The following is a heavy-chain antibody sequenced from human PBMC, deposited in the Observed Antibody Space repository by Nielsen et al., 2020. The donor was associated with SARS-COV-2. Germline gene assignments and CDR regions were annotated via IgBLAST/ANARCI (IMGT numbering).Heavy chain of an antibody. V-gene: IGHV3-9*01. CDR2: ISWNSGII. Sequence: GGSLRLSCAASGFTFDDYAMHWVRQVPGKGLEWVSSISWNSGIIGYADSVKGRFTISRDNAKNSLYLQMNSLRAEDTAVFYCARGGYCSSSSCYTVAPFDHWGQGTLVTVSS. CDR3: ARGGYCSSSSCYTVAPFDH. J-gene: IGHJ4*02. D-gene: IGHD2-2*02. CDR1: GFTFDDYA.